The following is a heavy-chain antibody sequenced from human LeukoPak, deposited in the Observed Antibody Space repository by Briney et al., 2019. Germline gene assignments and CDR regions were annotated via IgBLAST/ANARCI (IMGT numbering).Heavy chain of an antibody. CDR1: GFTVSSNY. CDR2: IYSGGST. Sequence: GGSLRLSCAASGFTVSSNYMSWVRQAPGKGLEWVSVIYSGGSTYYADSVKGRFTISRDNSKNTLYLQMNSLRAEDTAVYYCARDLNRNYPYYYYYGMDVGGQGTTVTVSS. D-gene: IGHD4-11*01. V-gene: IGHV3-53*01. J-gene: IGHJ6*02. CDR3: ARDLNRNYPYYYYYGMDV.